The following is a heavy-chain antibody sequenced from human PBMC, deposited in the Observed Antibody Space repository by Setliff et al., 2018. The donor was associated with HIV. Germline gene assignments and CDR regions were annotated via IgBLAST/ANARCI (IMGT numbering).Heavy chain of an antibody. CDR2: IYYSGST. CDR3: ARIWYFDDLTGHYWFDL. Sequence: SETLSLTCTVSGGSISTYYWSWIRQPPGKGLEWIGYIYYSGSTNYNPSLASRVTMSLDTSKNHFSLKLTSVTAADSAVYYCARIWYFDDLTGHYWFDLWGQGILVTVSS. J-gene: IGHJ5*02. V-gene: IGHV4-59*01. CDR1: GGSISTYY. D-gene: IGHD3-9*01.